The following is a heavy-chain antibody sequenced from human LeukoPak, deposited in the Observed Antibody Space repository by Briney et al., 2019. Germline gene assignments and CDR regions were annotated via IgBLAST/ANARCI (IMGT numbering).Heavy chain of an antibody. Sequence: SQTLSLTCAVSGGSISSGGYSWSWIRQPPGKGLEWIGSIYYSGSTYYNPSLKSRVTISVDTSKNQFSLKLSSVTAADTAVYYCARHKTGTVAVEGWGQGTLVTVSS. V-gene: IGHV4-30-2*03. CDR3: ARHKTGTVAVEG. D-gene: IGHD6-19*01. CDR1: GGSISSGGYS. J-gene: IGHJ4*02. CDR2: IYYSGST.